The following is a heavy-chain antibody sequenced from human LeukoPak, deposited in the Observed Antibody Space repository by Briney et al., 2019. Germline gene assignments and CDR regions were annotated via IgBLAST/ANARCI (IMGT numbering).Heavy chain of an antibody. Sequence: GGSLRLSCAASGFTFSSYAMIWVRQVPGKGLEWVSVISGSGGSTYYADPVKGRFTISRDNSKNPLYLQMNSLRAEETAVYYCAKDASPNPLPLFDSWGQGTLVTVSS. V-gene: IGHV3-23*01. CDR3: AKDASPNPLPLFDS. J-gene: IGHJ4*02. CDR1: GFTFSSYA. CDR2: ISGSGGST.